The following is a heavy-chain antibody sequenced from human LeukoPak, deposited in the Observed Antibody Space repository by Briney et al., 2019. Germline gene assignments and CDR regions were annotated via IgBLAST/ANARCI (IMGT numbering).Heavy chain of an antibody. V-gene: IGHV1-18*01. CDR3: ARARDFYDSMFEE. J-gene: IGHJ4*02. CDR1: GYTFADYG. D-gene: IGHD3-22*01. Sequence: ASVKVSCKASGYTFADYGICWLRQAPGQGLEWVGWISVYDGNIKYAQNVQGRVTMTTDTFTSTAYMELRSLRSDDTAIYYCARARDFYDSMFEEWGQGTLVIVSS. CDR2: ISVYDGNI.